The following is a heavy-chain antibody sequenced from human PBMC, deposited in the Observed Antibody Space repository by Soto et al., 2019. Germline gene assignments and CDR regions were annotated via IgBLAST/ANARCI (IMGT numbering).Heavy chain of an antibody. CDR2: ISYDGSNK. CDR1: GFTFSSYA. J-gene: IGHJ4*02. D-gene: IGHD2-15*01. V-gene: IGHV3-30-3*01. CDR3: AREEVVVVVAATPIDY. Sequence: PGGSLRLSCAASGFTFSSYAMHWVRQAPGKGLEWVAVISYDGSNKYYADSVKGRFTISRDNSKNTLYLQMNSLRAEDTAVYYCAREEVVVVVAATPIDYWGQGTLVTVSS.